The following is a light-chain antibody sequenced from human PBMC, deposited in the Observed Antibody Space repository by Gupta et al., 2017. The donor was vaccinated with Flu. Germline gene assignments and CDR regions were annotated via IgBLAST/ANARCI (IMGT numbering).Light chain of an antibody. J-gene: IGKJ2*01. CDR1: QSISSY. Sequence: DIQMTQSSSSLSASVGDRVTITCRASQSISSYLNWYQQKPGKAPKLLIYSASALQSGVPSRFSGSGSGTDFTLTISSLQPEVLATFYCQQSYSTSYNFGQGTRLEIK. CDR3: QQSYSTSYN. CDR2: SAS. V-gene: IGKV1-39*01.